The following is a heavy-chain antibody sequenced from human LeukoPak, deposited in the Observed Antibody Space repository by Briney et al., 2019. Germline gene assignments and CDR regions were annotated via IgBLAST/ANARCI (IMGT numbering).Heavy chain of an antibody. CDR2: INPNSGGT. D-gene: IGHD1-26*01. V-gene: IGHV1-2*02. CDR1: GYTFTGYY. J-gene: IGHJ5*02. CDR3: ERDKWELRGRNWFDP. Sequence: ASVKVSCKASGYTFTGYYMHWVRQAPGQGLEWMGWINPNSGGTNYAQKFQGRVTMTRDTSISTAYMELSRLRSDDTAVYYCERDKWELRGRNWFDPWGQGTLVTVSS.